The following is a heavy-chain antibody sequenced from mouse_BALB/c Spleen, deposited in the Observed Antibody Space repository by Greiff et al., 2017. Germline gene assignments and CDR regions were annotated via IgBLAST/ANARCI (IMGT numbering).Heavy chain of an antibody. J-gene: IGHJ3*01. CDR1: GYTFTSYY. D-gene: IGHD1-1*02. CDR2: INPSNGGT. CDR3: TRGGWFAY. Sequence: QVHVKQSGAELVKPGASVKLSCKASGYTFTSYYMYWVKQRPGQGLEWIGEINPSNGGTNFNEKFKSKATLTVDKSSSTAYMQLSSLTSEDSAVYYCTRGGWFAYWGQGTLVTVSA. V-gene: IGHV1S81*02.